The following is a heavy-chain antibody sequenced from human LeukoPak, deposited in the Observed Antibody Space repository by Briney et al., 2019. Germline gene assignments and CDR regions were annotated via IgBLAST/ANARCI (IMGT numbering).Heavy chain of an antibody. J-gene: IGHJ4*02. Sequence: PGGSLRLSCAASGFTFSSYAMSWVRQAPGKGLEWVSAISGSGGSTYYADSVKGRFTISRDNSKNTLYLQKNSLRAEDTAEYYCAKGGAYSSGWPFDYWGQGTLVTVSS. CDR2: ISGSGGST. V-gene: IGHV3-23*01. CDR3: AKGGAYSSGWPFDY. D-gene: IGHD6-19*01. CDR1: GFTFSSYA.